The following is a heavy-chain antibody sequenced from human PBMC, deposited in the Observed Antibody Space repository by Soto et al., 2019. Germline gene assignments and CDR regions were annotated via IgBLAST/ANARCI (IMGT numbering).Heavy chain of an antibody. V-gene: IGHV3-66*01. Sequence: VGSLRLSCAASGFTVSSNYMSWVRQAPGKGLEWVSVIYSGGSTYYADSVKGRFTISRDNSKNTLYLQMNSLRAEDTAVYYCARDGGTNYYGSGSYRYWGQGTLVTVSS. CDR2: IYSGGST. D-gene: IGHD3-10*01. J-gene: IGHJ4*02. CDR1: GFTVSSNY. CDR3: ARDGGTNYYGSGSYRY.